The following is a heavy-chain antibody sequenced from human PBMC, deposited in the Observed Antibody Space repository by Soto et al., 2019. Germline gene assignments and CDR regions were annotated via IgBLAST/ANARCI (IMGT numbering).Heavy chain of an antibody. CDR3: AHSLWRQTRYYDFWSGEPDYYYYYMDV. D-gene: IGHD3-3*01. V-gene: IGHV2-5*02. CDR2: IYWDDDK. CDR1: GFSLSTSGVG. Sequence: SGPTLVNPTQTLTLTCTFSGFSLSTSGVGVGWIRQPPGKALEWLALIYWDDDKRYSPSLKSRLTITKDTSKNQVVLTMTNMDPVDTATYYCAHSLWRQTRYYDFWSGEPDYYYYYMDVWGKGTTVTVSS. J-gene: IGHJ6*03.